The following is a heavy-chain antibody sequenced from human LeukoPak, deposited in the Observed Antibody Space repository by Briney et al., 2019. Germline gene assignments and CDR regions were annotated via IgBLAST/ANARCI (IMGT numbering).Heavy chain of an antibody. J-gene: IGHJ4*02. CDR1: GFTVSTNY. Sequence: PGGSLRLSCAASGFTVSTNYMNWVRQAPGKGLEWVSLIYSDGSTYYADSVKGRFTISRDNSKNTLYLQMNSLRAEDTAVYYCARDQGTPTTVTPGDYFDYWGQGTLVTVSS. CDR3: ARDQGTPTTVTPGDYFDY. D-gene: IGHD4-17*01. V-gene: IGHV3-66*01. CDR2: IYSDGST.